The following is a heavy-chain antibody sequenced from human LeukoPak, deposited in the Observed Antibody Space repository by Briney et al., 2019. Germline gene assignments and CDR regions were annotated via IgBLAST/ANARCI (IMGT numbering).Heavy chain of an antibody. CDR1: GFTFSSYS. J-gene: IGHJ6*03. V-gene: IGHV3-21*01. CDR3: ARDSSRGYYYYYMDV. Sequence: GGSLRLSCAASGFTFSSYSMNWVRQAPGKGLEWVSSISSSSSYIYYADSVKGRFTISRDNAKNSLHLQMNSLRAEDTAVYYCARDSSRGYYYYYMDVWGKGTTVTVSS. CDR2: ISSSSSYI.